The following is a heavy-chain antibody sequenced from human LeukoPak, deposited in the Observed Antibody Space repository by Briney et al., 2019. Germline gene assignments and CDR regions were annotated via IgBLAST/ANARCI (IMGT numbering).Heavy chain of an antibody. V-gene: IGHV3-48*04. CDR2: ISTSSITT. J-gene: IGHJ4*02. Sequence: GGSLRLSCAASGYTFTSYSLKWVRQAPGQGLEWVSFISTSSITTYYADSVKGRFTITRNNAEKSLYLQMNSLRSEDTAVYYFARDRGGSYSAIDCWGQGTLVGDCS. CDR3: ARDRGGSYSAIDC. D-gene: IGHD2-15*01. CDR1: GYTFTSYS.